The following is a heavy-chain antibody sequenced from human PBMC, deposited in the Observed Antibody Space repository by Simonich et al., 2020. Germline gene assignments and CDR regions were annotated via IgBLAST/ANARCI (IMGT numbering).Heavy chain of an antibody. CDR2: IISSSSYI. CDR3: ARKRFLEWFFDY. V-gene: IGHV3-21*01. Sequence: EVQLVESGGGLVKPGGSLRLSCAASGFTFSSYSMNWVRQAPVKWMEWVSAIISSSSYIYYADSVKGRFTISRDNAKNSLYLQMNSLRAEDTAVYYCARKRFLEWFFDYWGQGTLVTVSS. CDR1: GFTFSSYS. D-gene: IGHD3-3*01. J-gene: IGHJ4*02.